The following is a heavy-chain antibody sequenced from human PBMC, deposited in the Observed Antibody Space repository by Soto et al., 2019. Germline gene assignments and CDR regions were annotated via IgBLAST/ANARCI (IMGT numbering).Heavy chain of an antibody. CDR1: GYSFTSYW. J-gene: IGHJ3*02. CDR3: ARELYCSGGSCYSFDAFDI. CDR2: IYPGDSDT. Sequence: GESLKISCKGSGYSFTSYWIGWVRQMPGKGLEWMGIIYPGDSDTRYSPSFQGQVTISADKSISTAYLQWSSLKASDTAMYYCARELYCSGGSCYSFDAFDIWGQGTMVIVSS. V-gene: IGHV5-51*01. D-gene: IGHD2-15*01.